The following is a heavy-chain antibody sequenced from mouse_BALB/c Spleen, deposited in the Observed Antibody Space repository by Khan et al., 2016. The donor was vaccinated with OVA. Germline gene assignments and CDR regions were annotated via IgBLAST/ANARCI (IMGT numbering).Heavy chain of an antibody. Sequence: EVQLVESGGGLVQPGGSRKLSCAASVFTFSSFGMHWVRQAPEKGLEWVAYISSGSSTIYYADTVKGRFTISRDNPKNTLFLQMTSLRSEDTAMYYCARSSAMDYWGQGTSVTVSS. CDR2: ISSGSSTI. CDR3: ARSSAMDY. J-gene: IGHJ4*01. CDR1: VFTFSSFG. V-gene: IGHV5-17*02.